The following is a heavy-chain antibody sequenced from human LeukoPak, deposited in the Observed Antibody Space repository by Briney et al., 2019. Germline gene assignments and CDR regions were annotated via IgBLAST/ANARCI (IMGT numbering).Heavy chain of an antibody. CDR1: GFTFSDYG. J-gene: IGHJ4*02. CDR2: INSDESTT. V-gene: IGHV3-74*01. Sequence: GGSLRLSCAASGFTFSDYGMSWVRQAPGKGLEWVSRINSDESTTSYAASVKGRFAISRDNAKNTLYLQMNSLRVEDTAVYYCARAMAGRNFDYWGQGTLVTVSS. D-gene: IGHD6-19*01. CDR3: ARAMAGRNFDY.